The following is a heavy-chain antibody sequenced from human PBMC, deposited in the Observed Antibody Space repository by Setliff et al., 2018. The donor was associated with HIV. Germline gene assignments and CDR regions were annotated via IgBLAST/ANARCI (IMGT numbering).Heavy chain of an antibody. CDR2: ISAYNGNT. J-gene: IGHJ6*03. Sequence: RASVKVSCKASGYTFTSYGISWVRQAPGQGLEWMGWISAYNGNTNYAQTLQGRVTMTTDTSTSTAYMELRSLRSDDTAVYYCACGAAAGTDYYYYYYMDVWGKGTTVTVSS. CDR3: ACGAAAGTDYYYYYYMDV. CDR1: GYTFTSYG. D-gene: IGHD6-13*01. V-gene: IGHV1-18*01.